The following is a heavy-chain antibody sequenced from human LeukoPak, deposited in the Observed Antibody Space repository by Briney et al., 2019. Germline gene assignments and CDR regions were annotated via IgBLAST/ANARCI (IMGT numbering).Heavy chain of an antibody. V-gene: IGHV3-21*01. J-gene: IGHJ3*02. CDR1: GFTFSSYS. CDR2: ISSSSYI. CDR3: ARGKIAVAGRGAFDI. D-gene: IGHD6-19*01. Sequence: GGSLRLSCAASGFTFSSYSMNWVRQAPGKGLEWVSSISSSSYIYYADSVTGRFTISRDNAKNSLYLQMTSLRAEDTAVYCCARGKIAVAGRGAFDIWGQGTMVTVSS.